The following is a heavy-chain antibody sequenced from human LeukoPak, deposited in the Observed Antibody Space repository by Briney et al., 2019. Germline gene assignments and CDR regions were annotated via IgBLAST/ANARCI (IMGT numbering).Heavy chain of an antibody. CDR2: INHGGST. J-gene: IGHJ4*02. V-gene: IGHV4-34*01. CDR3: ARESIAAADFDY. D-gene: IGHD6-13*01. Sequence: SETLSLTCAVYGGSFSGYYWSWIRQPPGKGLEWIGEINHGGSTNYNPSLKSRVTISVDTSKNQFSLKLSSVTAADTAVYYCARESIAAADFDYWGQGTLVTVSS. CDR1: GGSFSGYY.